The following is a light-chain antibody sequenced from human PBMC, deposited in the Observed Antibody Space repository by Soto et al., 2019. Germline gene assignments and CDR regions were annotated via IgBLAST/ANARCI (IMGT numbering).Light chain of an antibody. J-gene: IGLJ1*01. CDR1: KNDIGLYDF. Sequence: QSSLTQPPSASVSPGQSVTISCTGTKNDIGLYDFVSWYQHHPGKAPRLIIYEVVQRPSGVPDRFSGSKSGNTASLTVSGLQAADEADYFCKSYDGSNTYVFGSGTKVTVI. CDR2: EVV. V-gene: IGLV2-8*01. CDR3: KSYDGSNTYV.